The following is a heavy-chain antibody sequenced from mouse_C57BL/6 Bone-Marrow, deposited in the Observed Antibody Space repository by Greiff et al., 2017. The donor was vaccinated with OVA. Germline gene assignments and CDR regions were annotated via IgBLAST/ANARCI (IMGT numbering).Heavy chain of an antibody. CDR1: GYTFTSYG. CDR3: ARAKGNYYGSSYGAMDY. D-gene: IGHD1-1*01. Sequence: QVQLQQSGAELARPGASVKLSCKASGYTFTSYGISWVKQRTGQGLEWIGEIYPRSGNTYYNEKFKGKATLTAAKSSSTAYMELRSLTSEDSAVYCCARAKGNYYGSSYGAMDYWGQGTSVTVSS. J-gene: IGHJ4*01. V-gene: IGHV1-81*01. CDR2: IYPRSGNT.